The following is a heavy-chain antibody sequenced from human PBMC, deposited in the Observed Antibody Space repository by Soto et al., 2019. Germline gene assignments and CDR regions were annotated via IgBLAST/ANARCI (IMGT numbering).Heavy chain of an antibody. Sequence: SETLSLTCAVYGGSFSGYYWSWIRQPPGKGLEWIGEINHSGSTNYNPSLKSRVTISVDTSKNQFSLKLSSVTAADTAVYYCARGPKLRFLEWFRLNWFDPWGQGTLVTVSS. CDR2: INHSGST. CDR1: GGSFSGYY. D-gene: IGHD3-3*01. CDR3: ARGPKLRFLEWFRLNWFDP. J-gene: IGHJ5*02. V-gene: IGHV4-34*01.